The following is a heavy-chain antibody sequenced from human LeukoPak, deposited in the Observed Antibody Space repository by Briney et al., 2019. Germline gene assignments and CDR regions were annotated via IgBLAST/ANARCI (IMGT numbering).Heavy chain of an antibody. CDR2: IYYSRST. J-gene: IGHJ5*02. Sequence: PSETLSLTCTVSGGSISSSSYYWGWIRQPPGKGLEWIGSIYYSRSTYYNPSLKSRVTISVDTSKNQFSLKLSSVTAADTAVYYCAAVYEILYDPWGQGTLVTVSS. V-gene: IGHV4-39*07. CDR1: GGSISSSSYY. CDR3: AAVYEILYDP. D-gene: IGHD3-16*01.